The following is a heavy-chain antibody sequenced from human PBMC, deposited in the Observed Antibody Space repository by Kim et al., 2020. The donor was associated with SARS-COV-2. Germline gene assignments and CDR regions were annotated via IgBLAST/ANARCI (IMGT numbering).Heavy chain of an antibody. Sequence: SETLSLTCAVYGGSFSGYYWSWIRQPPGKGLEWIGEINHSGSTNYNPSLKSRVTISVDTFKNQFSLKLSSVTAADTAVYYCASTYYDIRDYYYYYGMDVWGQGTTVTVSS. CDR1: GGSFSGYY. V-gene: IGHV4-34*01. CDR3: ASTYYDIRDYYYYYGMDV. J-gene: IGHJ6*02. D-gene: IGHD3-9*01. CDR2: INHSGST.